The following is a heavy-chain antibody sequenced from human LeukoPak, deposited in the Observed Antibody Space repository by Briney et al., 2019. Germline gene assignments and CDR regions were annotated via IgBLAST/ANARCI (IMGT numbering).Heavy chain of an antibody. D-gene: IGHD3-9*01. Sequence: SETLSLTCTVSGGSISSYYWSWIRQPPGKGLEWIGDIYYSGSTNYNPSLKSRVTISVDTSKNQFSLKLSSVTAADTAVYYCARAYRYPVTVLRYFDWLPHWFDPWGQGTLVTVSS. CDR3: ARAYRYPVTVLRYFDWLPHWFDP. V-gene: IGHV4-59*12. CDR1: GGSISSYY. CDR2: IYYSGST. J-gene: IGHJ5*02.